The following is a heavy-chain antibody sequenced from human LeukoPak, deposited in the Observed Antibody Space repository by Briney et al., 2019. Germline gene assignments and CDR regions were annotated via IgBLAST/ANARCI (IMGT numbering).Heavy chain of an antibody. V-gene: IGHV4-31*03. CDR2: IYYSRST. CDR3: ASLDGYCSSTGCGDY. Sequence: SETLSLTCTLSGGSISSGGYYWSWIRQHPGKGLEWFGYIYYSRSTYYNPSLKSRVTISVDTSKNQFSLKLSSVTAADTAVYYCASLDGYCSSTGCGDYWGQGTLVSVSS. D-gene: IGHD2-2*01. J-gene: IGHJ4*02. CDR1: GGSISSGGYY.